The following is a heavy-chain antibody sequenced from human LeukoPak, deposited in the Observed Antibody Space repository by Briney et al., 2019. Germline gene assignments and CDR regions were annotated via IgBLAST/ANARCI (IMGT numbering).Heavy chain of an antibody. CDR1: GFTFSSFA. J-gene: IGHJ2*01. Sequence: PGGSLRLSCAASGFTFSSFAMSWVRQAPGKGLEWVSSVSGSGASTYYADSVKGRFTISRDNSKNTLYLQINSLRAEDTAVYYCATYGDSRRRDWYFDLWGRGTLVTVSS. V-gene: IGHV3-23*01. CDR2: VSGSGAST. CDR3: ATYGDSRRRDWYFDL. D-gene: IGHD4-17*01.